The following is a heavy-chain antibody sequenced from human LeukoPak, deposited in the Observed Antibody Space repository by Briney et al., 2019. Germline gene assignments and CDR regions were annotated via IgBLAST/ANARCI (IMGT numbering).Heavy chain of an antibody. J-gene: IGHJ4*02. CDR3: ARARVVAANFLDY. Sequence: PSETLSLTCTVSGGSISSYYWTWIRQPPGKGLEWIGEINHSGSTNYNPSLKSRVTISVDTSKNQFSLKLSSVTAADTAVYYCARARVVAANFLDYWGQGTLVTVSS. D-gene: IGHD2-15*01. CDR1: GGSISSYY. V-gene: IGHV4-34*01. CDR2: INHSGST.